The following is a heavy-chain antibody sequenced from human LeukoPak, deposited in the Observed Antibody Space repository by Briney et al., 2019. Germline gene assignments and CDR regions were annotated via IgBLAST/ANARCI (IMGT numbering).Heavy chain of an antibody. V-gene: IGHV3-23*01. CDR1: GFTCSSYY. D-gene: IGHD6-13*01. J-gene: IGHJ4*02. CDR3: AKEGEQRTSSSWFGIDY. CDR2: ISFSGGTT. Sequence: GGSLRVSCAASGFTCSSYYMSWVRQAPGKGLEWVSGISFSGGTTYYADSVKGRFTISRDNSKNTLYLQMNSLRAEDTAAYYCAKEGEQRTSSSWFGIDYWGQGALVTVSS.